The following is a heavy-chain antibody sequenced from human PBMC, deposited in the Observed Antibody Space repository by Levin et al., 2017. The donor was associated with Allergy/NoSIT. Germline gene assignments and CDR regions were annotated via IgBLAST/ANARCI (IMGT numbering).Heavy chain of an antibody. CDR2: ISYDGSNK. CDR1: GFTFSSYA. D-gene: IGHD6-13*01. Sequence: QAGGSLRLSCAASGFTFSSYAMHWVRQAPGKGLEWVAVISYDGSNKYYADSVKGRFTISRDNSKNTLYLQMNSLRAEDTAVDYCTAPAAAADYWGQGTLVTVSS. V-gene: IGHV3-30*04. J-gene: IGHJ4*02. CDR3: TAPAAAADY.